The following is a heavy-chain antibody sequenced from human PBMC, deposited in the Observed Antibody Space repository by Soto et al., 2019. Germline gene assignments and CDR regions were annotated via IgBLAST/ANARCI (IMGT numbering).Heavy chain of an antibody. CDR1: GFTFRTYA. J-gene: IGHJ5*02. CDR3: AISYYDSGLGFDP. V-gene: IGHV3-23*01. CDR2: ITGSGGST. Sequence: HPGGSLRLSCAASGFTFRTYAMSWVRQGPGKGLEWVSSITGSGGSTYYADSVKGRFTISRDNSKNTLYLQMNGLRGEDTAVYYCAISYYDSGLGFDPWGQGTLVTVSS. D-gene: IGHD3-22*01.